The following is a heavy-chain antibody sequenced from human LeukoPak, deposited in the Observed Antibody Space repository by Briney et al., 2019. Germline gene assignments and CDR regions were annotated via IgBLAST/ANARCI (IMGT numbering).Heavy chain of an antibody. Sequence: GGSLRLSCAASGFTFSSYWMSWVRQAPGKGPEWVANIKQDGSEKYYVDSVKGRFTISRDNAKNSLYLQMNSLRAEDTAVYYCARDNVVVPAATRACWFDPWGQGTLVTVSS. D-gene: IGHD2-2*01. CDR2: IKQDGSEK. V-gene: IGHV3-7*03. CDR1: GFTFSSYW. CDR3: ARDNVVVPAATRACWFDP. J-gene: IGHJ5*02.